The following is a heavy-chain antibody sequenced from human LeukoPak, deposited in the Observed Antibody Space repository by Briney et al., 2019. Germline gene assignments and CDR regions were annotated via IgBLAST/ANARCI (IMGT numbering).Heavy chain of an antibody. CDR3: AKGRRPIVVPAAMDY. D-gene: IGHD2-2*01. V-gene: IGHV3-30*18. CDR2: ISYDGSNK. Sequence: GRSLRLSCAASGFTFSSYGMHWVRQAPGKGLEWVAVISYDGSNKYYADSVKGRFTISRDNSKNTLYLQMNSLRAEDTAVYYCAKGRRPIVVPAAMDYWGQGTLVTVSS. J-gene: IGHJ4*02. CDR1: GFTFSSYG.